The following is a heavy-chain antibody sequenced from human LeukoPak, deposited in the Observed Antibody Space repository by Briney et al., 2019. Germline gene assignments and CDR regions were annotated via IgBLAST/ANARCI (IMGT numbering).Heavy chain of an antibody. D-gene: IGHD5-18*01. J-gene: IGHJ4*02. CDR1: GGFISGSGHY. Sequence: SETLSLTCSVSGGFISGSGHYWTWTCQHPGGGLEWLGFIHPGGTIYYKPSLSSRLTISADTSKNQMSLKLSSVTAADTAVYYCSTGGDTAKGGDSWGQGTMVTVSS. V-gene: IGHV4-31*03. CDR2: IHPGGTI. CDR3: STGGDTAKGGDS.